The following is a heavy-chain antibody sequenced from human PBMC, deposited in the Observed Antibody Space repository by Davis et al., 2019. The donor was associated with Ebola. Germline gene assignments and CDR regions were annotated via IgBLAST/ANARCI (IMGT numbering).Heavy chain of an antibody. V-gene: IGHV3-21*01. Sequence: GESLKISCAASGFTFSSYGMNWVRQAPGKGLEWVSSISSTITYIDYADSLKGRFTISRDNGRSSLYLQMNNLTADDTAVYYCARGIVGAISPFDYWGPGTLVAVAS. CDR3: ARGIVGAISPFDY. CDR1: GFTFSSYG. CDR2: ISSTITYI. D-gene: IGHD1-26*01. J-gene: IGHJ4*02.